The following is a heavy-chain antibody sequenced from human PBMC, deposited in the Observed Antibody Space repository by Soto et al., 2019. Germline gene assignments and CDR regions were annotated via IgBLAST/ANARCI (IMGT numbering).Heavy chain of an antibody. CDR3: ARDKPEMSSRGQIDS. J-gene: IGHJ4*02. Sequence: QVQLVESGGGVVQPGRSLRLSCAASGFTFSSYAMHWVRQAPGKGLEWVAVISYDGSNKYYADSVKGRFTISRDNSKNTLYLQMSTLRAVSTAVYYGARDKPEMSSRGQIDSWGQGTLVTVSS. D-gene: IGHD6-6*01. CDR2: ISYDGSNK. V-gene: IGHV3-30-3*01. CDR1: GFTFSSYA.